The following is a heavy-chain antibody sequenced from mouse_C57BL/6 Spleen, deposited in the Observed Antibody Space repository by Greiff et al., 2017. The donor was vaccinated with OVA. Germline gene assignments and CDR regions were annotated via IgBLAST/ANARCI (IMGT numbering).Heavy chain of an antibody. Sequence: EVNVVESGGDLVKPGGSLKLSCAASGFTFSSYGMSWVRQTPDKRLEWVATISSGGSYTYYPNSVKGRFTISRDNAKHTRYLQMGSLRSEDTAMYYCERQRYDGTYYAMDYGGQGTSVTVSS. J-gene: IGHJ4*01. CDR2: ISSGGSYT. V-gene: IGHV5-6*01. CDR3: ERQRYDGTYYAMDY. D-gene: IGHD2-3*01. CDR1: GFTFSSYG.